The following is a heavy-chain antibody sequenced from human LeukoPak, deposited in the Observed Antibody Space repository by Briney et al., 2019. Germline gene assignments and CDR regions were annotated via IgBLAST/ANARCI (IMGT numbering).Heavy chain of an antibody. CDR3: ARNSRYSGSYYDDY. CDR2: IYYSGST. J-gene: IGHJ4*02. D-gene: IGHD1-26*01. CDR1: GGSISSSSYY. Sequence: PSETLSLTCTVSGGSISSSSYYWGWIRQPPGKGPEWIGSIYYSGSTYYNPSLKSRVTISVDTSKNQFSLKLSSVTAADTAVYYCARNSRYSGSYYDDYWGQGTLVTVSS. V-gene: IGHV4-39*07.